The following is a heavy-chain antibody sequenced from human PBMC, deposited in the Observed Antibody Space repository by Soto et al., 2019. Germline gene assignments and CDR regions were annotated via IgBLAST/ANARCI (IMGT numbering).Heavy chain of an antibody. D-gene: IGHD3-22*01. J-gene: IGHJ6*02. Sequence: EGTLRLSCAASGFPFSSYAMSWVRQAPGKGLQWVSAISGSGGSTYYADSVKGRLTISRDNSKNTLYLQMNSLRAEDTAVYYCAKDGAYYYDSSGFYYYYGMDVWGQGTTVTVSS. CDR3: AKDGAYYYDSSGFYYYYGMDV. CDR2: ISGSGGST. CDR1: GFPFSSYA. V-gene: IGHV3-23*01.